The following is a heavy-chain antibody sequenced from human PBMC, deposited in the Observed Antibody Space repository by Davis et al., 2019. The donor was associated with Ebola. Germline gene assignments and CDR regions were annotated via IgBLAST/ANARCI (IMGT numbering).Heavy chain of an antibody. CDR3: ARGDYHYYYYYGMDV. D-gene: IGHD4-17*01. V-gene: IGHV3-30-3*01. J-gene: IGHJ6*02. CDR2: ISYDGSNK. CDR1: GLTFSSYA. Sequence: GESLKISCAASGLTFSSYAMHWVRQAPGKGLEWVAVISYDGSNKYYADSVKGRFTISRDNSKNTLYLQMNSLRAEDTAVYYCARGDYHYYYYYGMDVWGQGTTVTVSS.